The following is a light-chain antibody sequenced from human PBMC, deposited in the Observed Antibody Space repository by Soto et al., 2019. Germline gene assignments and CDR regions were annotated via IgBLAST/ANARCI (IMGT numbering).Light chain of an antibody. CDR3: QSYDISLSGWV. CDR2: RDS. CDR1: SSTIGARYD. V-gene: IGLV1-40*01. Sequence: QSVLTQPPQVSGAPGQTVTISCTGSSSTIGARYDVHWYRQLPGTAPKLLIYRDSNRPSGVPDRFSGSKSGTSASLAITGLQAEDEADYYCQSYDISLSGWVFGGGTQLTVL. J-gene: IGLJ3*02.